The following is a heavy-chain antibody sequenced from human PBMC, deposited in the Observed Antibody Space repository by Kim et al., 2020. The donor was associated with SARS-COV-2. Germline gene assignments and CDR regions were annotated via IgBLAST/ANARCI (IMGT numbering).Heavy chain of an antibody. CDR3: ARVNTMVRGGFDP. V-gene: IGHV1-3*01. J-gene: IGHJ5*02. Sequence: YSQKFQGRVTITRDTSASTAYMELSSLRSEDTAVYYCARVNTMVRGGFDPWGQGTLVTVSS. D-gene: IGHD3-10*01.